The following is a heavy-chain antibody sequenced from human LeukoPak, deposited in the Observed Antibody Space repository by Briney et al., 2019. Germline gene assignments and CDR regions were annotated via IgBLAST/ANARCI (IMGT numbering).Heavy chain of an antibody. J-gene: IGHJ4*02. CDR1: GFTFSNTW. V-gene: IGHV3-15*01. CDR3: TPYHIPD. Sequence: GGSLRLSCAASGFTFSNTWMNWVRQAPGKGLEWVGRIKSETDGGTTDYAAPVKGRFTISRDDSKNTLYLQMNSLKTEDAAVYYCTPYHIPDWGQGTLVTVSS. D-gene: IGHD2-21*01. CDR2: IKSETDGGTT.